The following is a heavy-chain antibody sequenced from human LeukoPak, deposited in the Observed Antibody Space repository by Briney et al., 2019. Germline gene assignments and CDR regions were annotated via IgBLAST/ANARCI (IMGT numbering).Heavy chain of an antibody. Sequence: KPGGSLRLSCAASGFTFSSYSMNWVRQAPGKGLEWVGRIKSKTDGGTTDYAAPVKGRFTISRDDSKNTLYLQMNSLKTEDTAVYYCTTESMATISTRYYYYGMDVWGQGTTVTVSS. D-gene: IGHD5-24*01. CDR1: GFTFSSYS. CDR3: TTESMATISTRYYYYGMDV. V-gene: IGHV3-15*07. J-gene: IGHJ6*02. CDR2: IKSKTDGGTT.